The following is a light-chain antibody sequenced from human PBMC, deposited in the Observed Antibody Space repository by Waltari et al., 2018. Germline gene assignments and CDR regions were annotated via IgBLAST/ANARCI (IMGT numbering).Light chain of an antibody. V-gene: IGKV1-5*03. Sequence: DIQMTQSPSRLSASVGDRVTITCRASQSVKNNLAWYQQAPGKAPKVLIHKAYRLESGAPSGFSGSGYGTEFTLTISSLQPDDFATYYCQEYDSLPVTFGGGTKVEI. CDR2: KAY. CDR1: QSVKNN. CDR3: QEYDSLPVT. J-gene: IGKJ4*01.